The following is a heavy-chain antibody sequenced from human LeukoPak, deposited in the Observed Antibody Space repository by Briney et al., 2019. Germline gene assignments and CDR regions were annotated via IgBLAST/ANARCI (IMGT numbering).Heavy chain of an antibody. Sequence: GGSLTLSCVASGFTFSGFAMSWVRQTPGTGLEWVSAIGGSGSRTSYAASVKGRFTISRDNSKNTLYLQINSLRAEDTAVYYCAKWHEVFVYFDYWGQGTLVTVSS. D-gene: IGHD5-12*01. J-gene: IGHJ4*02. CDR2: IGGSGSRT. V-gene: IGHV3-23*01. CDR3: AKWHEVFVYFDY. CDR1: GFTFSGFA.